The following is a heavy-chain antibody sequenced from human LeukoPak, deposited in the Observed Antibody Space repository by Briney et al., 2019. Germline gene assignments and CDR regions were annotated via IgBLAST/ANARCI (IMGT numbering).Heavy chain of an antibody. Sequence: PGGSLRLSCAASGFTFSSYAMHWVRQAPGKGLEWVAVISYDGSNKYYADSVKGRFTISRDNSKNTLYLQMNSLRAEDTAVYYCARDFDDYGGLYYFDYWGQGTLVTVSS. CDR1: GFTFSSYA. CDR3: ARDFDDYGGLYYFDY. V-gene: IGHV3-30*04. D-gene: IGHD4-23*01. CDR2: ISYDGSNK. J-gene: IGHJ4*02.